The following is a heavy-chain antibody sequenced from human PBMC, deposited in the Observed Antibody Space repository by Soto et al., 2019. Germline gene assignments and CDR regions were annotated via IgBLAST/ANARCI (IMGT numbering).Heavy chain of an antibody. CDR1: GFTFSSYS. J-gene: IGHJ6*02. CDR2: ITTSSHTI. Sequence: PVGSLRLSCAASGFTFSSYSMDWVRQAPGQGLEWISYITTSSHTIYYADSVRGRFTISRDNAKNSLFLQMNSLRDEDTAVYYCERHGIQVYHDVCGQGTTVTVYS. V-gene: IGHV3-48*02. D-gene: IGHD5-18*01. CDR3: ERHGIQVYHDV.